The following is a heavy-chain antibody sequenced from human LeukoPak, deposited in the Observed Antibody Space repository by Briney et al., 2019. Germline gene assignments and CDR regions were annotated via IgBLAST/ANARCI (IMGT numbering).Heavy chain of an antibody. CDR1: GFTFSDYY. CDR2: ISSSGSTI. Sequence: GGSLRLSCAASGFTFSDYYMSWIRQAPGKGLEWVSYISSSGSTIYYADSVKGRFTISRDNSKNTLYLEMNSLRVEDTAVYYCAKSNSESQTTVGNWGQGTLVTVSS. V-gene: IGHV3-11*04. J-gene: IGHJ4*02. CDR3: AKSNSESQTTVGN. D-gene: IGHD1-26*01.